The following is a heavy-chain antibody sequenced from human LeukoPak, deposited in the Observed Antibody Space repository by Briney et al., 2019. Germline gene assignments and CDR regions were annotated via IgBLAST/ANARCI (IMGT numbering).Heavy chain of an antibody. CDR2: INSDGSST. J-gene: IGHJ4*02. CDR3: AKAAITFGGVIDY. Sequence: GGSLRLSCAASGFTFSNYWMHWVRQAPGKGLVWVSRINSDGSSTSYADSVKGRFTISRDNAKNTLYLQMNSLRAEDTAVYYCAKAAITFGGVIDYWGQGTLVTVSS. V-gene: IGHV3-74*01. D-gene: IGHD3-16*01. CDR1: GFTFSNYW.